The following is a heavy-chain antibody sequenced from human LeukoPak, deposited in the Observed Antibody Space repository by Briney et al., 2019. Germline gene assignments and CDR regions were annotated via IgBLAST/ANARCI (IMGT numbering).Heavy chain of an antibody. CDR3: ATKVRGGFDI. CDR2: IYNGGSI. Sequence: SETLSLTCTVSGGSINSHYCNWIRQSPGKGLEWIGYIYNGGSINYNPSLKSRVTISVDTSKNQFSLKLSSETAADTAIYYCATKVRGGFDIWGQGTMVTVSS. J-gene: IGHJ3*02. CDR1: GGSINSHY. V-gene: IGHV4-59*11. D-gene: IGHD2-15*01.